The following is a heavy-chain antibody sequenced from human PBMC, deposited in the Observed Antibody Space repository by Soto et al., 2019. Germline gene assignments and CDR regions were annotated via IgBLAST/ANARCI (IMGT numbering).Heavy chain of an antibody. J-gene: IGHJ4*02. CDR2: IYNNGGS. CDR3: ARGDKNNDYYFDH. CDR1: GASISSGDYA. V-gene: IGHV4-30-2*01. Sequence: SETLSLTCVVSGASISSGDYAWNWVRQPPGKGLEWLGYIYNNGGSYYNPSLKSRVTISLDRSQNHFSLRLHSVTAADTALYFCARGDKNNDYYFDHWGQGTLVTVSS. D-gene: IGHD3-16*01.